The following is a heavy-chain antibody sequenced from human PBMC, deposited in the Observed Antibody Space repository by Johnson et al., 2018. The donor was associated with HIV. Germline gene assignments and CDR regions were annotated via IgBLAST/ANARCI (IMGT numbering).Heavy chain of an antibody. CDR2: ISGSGGST. CDR3: ARGVSSGYYSNAFDV. D-gene: IGHD3-22*01. Sequence: EVQLVESGGGVVQPGGSLRLSCAASGFTVSSNYLSWVRQAPGKGLEWVSAISGSGGSTYYADSVKGRFTISRDNSKNSLYLQMNSLRAEDTALYYCARGVSSGYYSNAFDVWGQGTMATVSS. J-gene: IGHJ3*01. V-gene: IGHV3-23*04. CDR1: GFTVSSNY.